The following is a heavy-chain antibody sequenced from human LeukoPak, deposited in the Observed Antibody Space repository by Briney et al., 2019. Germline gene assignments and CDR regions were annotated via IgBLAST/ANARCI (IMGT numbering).Heavy chain of an antibody. D-gene: IGHD3-16*02. J-gene: IGHJ4*02. CDR2: ISGSGGST. V-gene: IGHV3-23*01. CDR1: GFTFSSYA. Sequence: GGSLRLSCAASGFTFSSYAMSWVRQAPGKGLEWVSAISGSGGSTYYADSVKGRFTISRDKSKNTLYLQMNSLRAEDTAVYYCAREEKGSYCYYWGQGTLVTVSS. CDR3: AREEKGSYCYY.